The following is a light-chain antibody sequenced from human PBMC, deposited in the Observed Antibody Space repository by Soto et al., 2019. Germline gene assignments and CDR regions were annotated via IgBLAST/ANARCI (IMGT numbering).Light chain of an antibody. CDR3: QQYNNWPYT. CDR1: QSVSTN. CDR2: GAS. Sequence: EIVLTQSPGTLSLSPGERATLSCRASQSVSTNYLAWYQRKPGQAPRLLIYGASYRATGIPARFSGSGSGTEFTLTISSLQSEDFAVYYCQQYNNWPYTFGQGTKLEIK. V-gene: IGKV3-15*01. J-gene: IGKJ2*01.